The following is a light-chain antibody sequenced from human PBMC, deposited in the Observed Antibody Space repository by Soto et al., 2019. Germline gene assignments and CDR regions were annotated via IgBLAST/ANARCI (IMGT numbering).Light chain of an antibody. V-gene: IGLV2-14*01. J-gene: IGLJ2*01. CDR3: SSYTSSSTVV. Sequence: QSALTQPASVSGSPGQSITISCTGTSSDVGGYNYVSWYQQHPGKAPKLMIYEVSNRPSGVSNHFSGSKSGNTASLTISGLQAEDEADYYCSSYTSSSTVVFGGGTQLTVL. CDR2: EVS. CDR1: SSDVGGYNY.